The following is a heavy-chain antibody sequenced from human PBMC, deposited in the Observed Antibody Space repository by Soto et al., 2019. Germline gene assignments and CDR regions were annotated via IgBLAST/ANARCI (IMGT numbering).Heavy chain of an antibody. D-gene: IGHD6-19*01. CDR1: GGSFSGYY. V-gene: IGHV4-34*01. Sequence: LSLTCAVYGGSFSGYYWSWIRQPPGKGLEWIGEINHSGSTNYNPSLKSRVTISVDTSKNQFSLKLSSVTAADTAVYYCARGPVADVYYYYMDVWGKGTTVTVSS. CDR2: INHSGST. CDR3: ARGPVADVYYYYMDV. J-gene: IGHJ6*03.